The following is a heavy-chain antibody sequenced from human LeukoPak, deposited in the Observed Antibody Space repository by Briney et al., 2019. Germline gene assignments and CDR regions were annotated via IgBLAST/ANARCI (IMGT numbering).Heavy chain of an antibody. J-gene: IGHJ4*02. V-gene: IGHV3-30*02. CDR3: ARDPTIFGVMIDY. Sequence: GGSLRLSCAASGFTFSSYGMHWVRQAPGKGLEWVAFIRYDGSNKYYADSVKGRFTISRDNAKNSLYLQMNSLRAEDTAVYYCARDPTIFGVMIDYWGQGTLVTVSS. CDR2: IRYDGSNK. CDR1: GFTFSSYG. D-gene: IGHD3-3*01.